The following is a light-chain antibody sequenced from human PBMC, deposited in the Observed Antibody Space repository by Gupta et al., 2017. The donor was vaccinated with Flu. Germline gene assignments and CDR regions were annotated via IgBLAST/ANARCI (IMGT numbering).Light chain of an antibody. J-gene: IGKJ4*01. CDR1: QDITNF. CDR3: QQYAHLPLT. CDR2: DAS. V-gene: IGKV1-33*01. Sequence: ILLTQSPSSLSASVGDRVTITCQATQDITNFLNWYQQKPGKAPKLLIFDASNLGTGVPSRFSGSGSVTHFTFTINNLQPEDIATYYCQQYAHLPLTFGGGTKVEIK.